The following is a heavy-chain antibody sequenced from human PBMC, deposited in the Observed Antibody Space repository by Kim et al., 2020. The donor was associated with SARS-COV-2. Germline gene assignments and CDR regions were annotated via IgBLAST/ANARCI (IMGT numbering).Heavy chain of an antibody. D-gene: IGHD3-3*01. Sequence: FQGRVTITADESTSTAYMELSSLRSEDTAVYYCARSLTIFGVVISSRMDVWGQGTTVTVSS. J-gene: IGHJ6*02. V-gene: IGHV1-69*01. CDR3: ARSLTIFGVVISSRMDV.